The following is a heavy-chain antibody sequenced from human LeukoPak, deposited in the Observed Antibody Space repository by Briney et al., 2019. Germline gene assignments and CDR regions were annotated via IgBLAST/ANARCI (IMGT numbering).Heavy chain of an antibody. J-gene: IGHJ3*02. CDR3: ARGPYCSSTSCYAFDI. Sequence: ASVKVSCKATGYTFTGYYMHWVRQAPGQGLEWMGWINPNSGNTGYAQKFQGRVTITRNTSISTAYMELSSLRSEDTAVYYCARGPYCSSTSCYAFDIWGQGTMVTVSS. CDR2: INPNSGNT. CDR1: GYTFTGYY. V-gene: IGHV1-8*03. D-gene: IGHD2-2*01.